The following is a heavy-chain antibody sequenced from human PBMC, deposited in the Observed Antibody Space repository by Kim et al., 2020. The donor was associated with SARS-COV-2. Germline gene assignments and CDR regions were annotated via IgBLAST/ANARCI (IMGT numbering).Heavy chain of an antibody. D-gene: IGHD2-2*01. Sequence: GGSLRLSCTASGFTFGDYAMSWVRQAPGKGLEWVGFIRSKAYGGTTEYAASVKGRFTISRDDSKSIAYLQMNSLKTEDTAVYYCTSGLAAMGSTFDYWGQGTLVTVSS. CDR1: GFTFGDYA. CDR2: IRSKAYGGTT. CDR3: TSGLAAMGSTFDY. V-gene: IGHV3-49*04. J-gene: IGHJ4*02.